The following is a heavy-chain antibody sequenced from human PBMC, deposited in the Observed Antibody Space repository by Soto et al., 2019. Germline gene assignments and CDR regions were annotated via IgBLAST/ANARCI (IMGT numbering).Heavy chain of an antibody. CDR2: IYYSWTT. D-gene: IGHD3-10*01. CDR3: ERRRGSYFDY. V-gene: IGHV4-59*08. J-gene: IGHJ4*02. Sequence: QVQLQESGPGLVEPSETLSLTCTVSAGSISNYHWSWIRQSPGKGLEWIGYIYYSWTTNYNPSLRSRVTISVDPYKNLFSLKVNSVTAADTAVYYCERRRGSYFDYWGQGTLVTVSS. CDR1: AGSISNYH.